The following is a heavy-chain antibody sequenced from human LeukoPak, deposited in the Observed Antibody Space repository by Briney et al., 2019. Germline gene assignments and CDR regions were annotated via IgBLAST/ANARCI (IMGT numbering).Heavy chain of an antibody. CDR2: INHSGST. CDR3: ARVGGTELVLLDY. D-gene: IGHD2-15*01. J-gene: IGHJ4*02. V-gene: IGHV4-34*01. CDR1: GGSFSGYY. Sequence: SETLSLTCAVYGGSFSGYYWSWIRQPPGKGLEWIGEINHSGSTNYNPSLKSRVTISVDTSKNQFSLKLSSVTAADTAVYYCARVGGTELVLLDYWGQGTLVTVSS.